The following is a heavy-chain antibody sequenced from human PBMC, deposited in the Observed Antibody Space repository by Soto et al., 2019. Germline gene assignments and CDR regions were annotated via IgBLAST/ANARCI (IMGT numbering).Heavy chain of an antibody. D-gene: IGHD3-3*01. CDR2: LYYSGSP. Sequence: PSETLSLTCTVSGGSVSSGSYYWSWIRQPPGKGLEWIGYLYYSGSPNYNPPLQSRVTISLDTSKNQFSLKLSPVTAADTAVYFCARTRDFWSGNDAFDIWGQGTMVT. J-gene: IGHJ3*02. CDR3: ARTRDFWSGNDAFDI. V-gene: IGHV4-61*01. CDR1: GGSVSSGSYY.